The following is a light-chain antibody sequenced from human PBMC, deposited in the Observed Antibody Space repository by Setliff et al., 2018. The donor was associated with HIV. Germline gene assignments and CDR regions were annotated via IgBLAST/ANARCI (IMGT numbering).Light chain of an antibody. CDR1: NIGSKS. J-gene: IGLJ1*01. CDR3: QAWDSSSDQAYV. Sequence: SYELTQPPSVSVAPGKTARITCGGNNIGSKSVHWYQQKPGQAPVLVIYYDSDRPSGIPERFSGSNSGNTATLTISRVEAGDEADYYCQAWDSSSDQAYVFGTGTKVTVL. V-gene: IGLV3-21*04. CDR2: YDS.